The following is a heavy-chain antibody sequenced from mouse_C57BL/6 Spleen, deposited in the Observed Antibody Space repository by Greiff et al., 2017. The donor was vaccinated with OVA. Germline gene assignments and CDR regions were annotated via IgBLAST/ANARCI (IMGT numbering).Heavy chain of an antibody. J-gene: IGHJ2*01. D-gene: IGHD4-1*01. V-gene: IGHV1-69*01. CDR2: LDPSDSYT. Sequence: QVQLQQPGAELVMPGASVKLSCKASGYTFTSYWMHWVKQRPGQGLEWIGELDPSDSYTNYNQKFKGKSTLTVDKSSSTAYMQLSSLTAEDSAVYYCARRLTGGGYYFDYWGQGTTLTGSS. CDR1: GYTFTSYW. CDR3: ARRLTGGGYYFDY.